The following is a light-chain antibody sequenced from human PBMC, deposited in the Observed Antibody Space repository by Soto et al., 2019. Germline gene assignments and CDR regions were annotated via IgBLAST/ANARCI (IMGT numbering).Light chain of an antibody. Sequence: DLQMTQSPSSLSASVGDRVTITCQASHDITSYLNWYQHKPGKAPKLLIYDASILEAGVPSRFSGSGYGTHFTFTISSLQPEDVATYYCQKCDYLPIFGPGTTVDFK. CDR2: DAS. CDR3: QKCDYLPI. CDR1: HDITSY. V-gene: IGKV1-33*01. J-gene: IGKJ3*01.